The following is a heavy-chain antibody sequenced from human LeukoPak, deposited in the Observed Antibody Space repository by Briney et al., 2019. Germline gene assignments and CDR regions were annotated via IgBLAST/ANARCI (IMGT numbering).Heavy chain of an antibody. D-gene: IGHD3-22*01. CDR3: ARGHRGGSGYWVDY. J-gene: IGHJ4*02. CDR2: IDPNSGGT. Sequence: ASVKVSCKASGYTFTGYYMHWVRQAPGQGLEWMGWIDPNSGGTNYAQKFQGRVTMTRDTSISTAYMELSRLRSDDTAVYYCARGHRGGSGYWVDYWGQGTLVTVSS. V-gene: IGHV1-2*02. CDR1: GYTFTGYY.